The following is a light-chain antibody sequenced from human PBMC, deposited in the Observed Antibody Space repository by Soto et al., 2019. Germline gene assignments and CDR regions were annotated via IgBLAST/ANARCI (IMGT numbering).Light chain of an antibody. V-gene: IGKV1-5*03. CDR2: KAS. Sequence: DIQMTQSPSTLSASVGDRVTITCRASQSISSWLAWYQQKPGKAPKLLIYKASSLESGVPSRFSGSGSGTEFPLTISSLQPDDFAIYNCQQNNSYPQPFGKGTKLEIK. J-gene: IGKJ2*01. CDR1: QSISSW. CDR3: QQNNSYPQP.